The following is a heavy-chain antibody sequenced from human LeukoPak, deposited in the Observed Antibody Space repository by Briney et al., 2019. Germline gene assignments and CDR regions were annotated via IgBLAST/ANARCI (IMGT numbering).Heavy chain of an antibody. CDR1: GYTFTGYY. D-gene: IGHD3-10*01. CDR2: INPSGSST. CDR3: ARDLWYGELSDYYYYMDV. J-gene: IGHJ6*03. Sequence: ASVKVSCKASGYTFTGYYMHWVRQAPGQGLEWLGLINPSGSSTLYAQKFQGRVTMTRDMSTSTVYMELSSLRSEDTAVYYCARDLWYGELSDYYYYMDVWGKGTTVTVSS. V-gene: IGHV1-46*01.